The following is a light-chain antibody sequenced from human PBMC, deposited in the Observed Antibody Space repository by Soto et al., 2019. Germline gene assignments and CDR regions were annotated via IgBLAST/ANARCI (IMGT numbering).Light chain of an antibody. CDR1: QSVSSY. V-gene: IGKV3-11*01. CDR2: DAS. CDR3: QQRSDWPIT. Sequence: EIVLTQSPATLSLSPGERATLSCRASQSVSSYLVWYQQKPGQAPRLLIYDASNRATGIPARFSGSGSGTDFTLTISSLDPEDCAFYYCQQRSDWPITFGQGTRLEIK. J-gene: IGKJ5*01.